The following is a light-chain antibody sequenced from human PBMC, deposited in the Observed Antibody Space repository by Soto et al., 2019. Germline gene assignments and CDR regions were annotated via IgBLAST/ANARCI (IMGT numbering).Light chain of an antibody. V-gene: IGKV3-11*01. CDR3: QQSYETPRT. Sequence: EIVLTQSPATLSLSPGERATLSCRASQSVSRYLAWYQQKPGQAPRLLIYDASNRATGIPARFSGSGSGTDFTLTISSLQPEDLATYYCQQSYETPRTFGQGTKVDIK. J-gene: IGKJ1*01. CDR1: QSVSRY. CDR2: DAS.